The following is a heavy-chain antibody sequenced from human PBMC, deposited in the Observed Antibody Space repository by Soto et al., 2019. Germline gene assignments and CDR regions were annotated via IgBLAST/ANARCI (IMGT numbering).Heavy chain of an antibody. D-gene: IGHD3-3*01. CDR1: GYTFTSYG. CDR3: ARNQDFYFWSGYKKWFDP. Sequence: ASVKVSCKASGYTFTSYGISWVRQAPGKGLEWMEWINASNGNTNHEHNLQGRVTMTTDTSTRTAYMELRSLRSDDTGLYYCARNQDFYFWSGYKKWFDPWGQGTLVTVS. J-gene: IGHJ5*02. CDR2: INASNGNT. V-gene: IGHV1-18*01.